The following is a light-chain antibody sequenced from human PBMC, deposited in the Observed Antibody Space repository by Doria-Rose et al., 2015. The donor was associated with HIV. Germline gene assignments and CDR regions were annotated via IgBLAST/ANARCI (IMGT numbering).Light chain of an antibody. V-gene: IGKV3-20*01. J-gene: IGKJ1*01. Sequence: DIVMTQSPGTLSLSPGERATLSCRASQSFSSTYLAWYQQKPGQAHSLLIYDGSTRATGIPDRFSASGSGTDFTLTTNRLEPEDFALYYCHQYGTSWTFGQGTKVEI. CDR3: HQYGTSWT. CDR1: QSFSSTY. CDR2: DGS.